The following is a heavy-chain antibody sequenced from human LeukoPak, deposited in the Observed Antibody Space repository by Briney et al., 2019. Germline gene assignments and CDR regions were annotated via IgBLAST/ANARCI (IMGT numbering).Heavy chain of an antibody. V-gene: IGHV3-21*06. D-gene: IGHD5-12*01. CDR1: GFIFSSYT. Sequence: GGSLRLSCAASGFIFSSYTMNWVRQAPGKGLEWVASISSSSTYIFYAESVKGRLTISRDNAINTLHLQMNSLRAEDTAVYYCGRQYSGTSPLDAWGQGTLVIVSS. CDR2: ISSSSTYI. CDR3: GRQYSGTSPLDA. J-gene: IGHJ5*02.